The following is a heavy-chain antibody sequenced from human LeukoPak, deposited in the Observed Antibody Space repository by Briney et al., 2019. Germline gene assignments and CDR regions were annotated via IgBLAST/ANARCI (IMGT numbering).Heavy chain of an antibody. D-gene: IGHD3-10*01. CDR2: INPTSFGT. Sequence: ASVKVSCKASGYTFTGYYIHWVRQAPGQGLEWMGWINPTSFGTKYEQKFQGRVTMTRDTSTSTVYMHLNDLTSQDTALYFCARGASGTLRSFDWLTQEPLDFWGQGTPVTVSS. J-gene: IGHJ4*02. CDR3: ARGASGTLRSFDWLTQEPLDF. V-gene: IGHV1-2*02. CDR1: GYTFTGYY.